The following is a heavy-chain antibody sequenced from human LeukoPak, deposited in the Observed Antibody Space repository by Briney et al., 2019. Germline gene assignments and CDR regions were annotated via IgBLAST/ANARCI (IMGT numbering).Heavy chain of an antibody. J-gene: IGHJ4*02. CDR2: INWNSGSI. CDR1: GFKFDEYV. V-gene: IGHV3-9*01. D-gene: IGHD3-3*01. CDR3: AKAGNGFGFDY. Sequence: GGSLRLSCEASGFKFDEYVMHWVRQAPGKGLEWVSGINWNSGSIDYADSVKGRFTISRDNAKNSLYLQMNSLRAEDTAVYYCAKAGNGFGFDYWGQGTLVTVSS.